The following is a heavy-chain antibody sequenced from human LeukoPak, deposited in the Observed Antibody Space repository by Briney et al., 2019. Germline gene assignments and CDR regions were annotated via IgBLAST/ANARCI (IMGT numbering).Heavy chain of an antibody. Sequence: GGSLRLSCAASGFTFSSYEMNWVRQAPGKGLEWVSYISSSGSTIYYADSVKGRFTISRDNAKNSLYLQMNSLRAEDTAVYYCAREYSDVVPAARPLGMDVWGQGTTVTVSS. CDR1: GFTFSSYE. CDR2: ISSSGSTI. D-gene: IGHD2-2*01. V-gene: IGHV3-48*03. J-gene: IGHJ6*02. CDR3: AREYSDVVPAARPLGMDV.